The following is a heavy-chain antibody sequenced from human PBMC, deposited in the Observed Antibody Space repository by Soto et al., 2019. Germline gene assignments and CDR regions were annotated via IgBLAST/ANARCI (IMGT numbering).Heavy chain of an antibody. J-gene: IGHJ4*02. CDR1: GFTFSSYG. CDR2: ISYDGSNK. V-gene: IGHV3-30*18. CDR3: AKDNGDYFDY. D-gene: IGHD3-10*01. Sequence: QVQLVESGGGVVQPGRSLRLSCAASGFTFSSYGMHWVRQAPGKGLEWVAVISYDGSNKYYADSVKGRFTISRDNSKNTLYLQMNRLRAEDTAVYYCAKDNGDYFDYWGQGTLVTVSS.